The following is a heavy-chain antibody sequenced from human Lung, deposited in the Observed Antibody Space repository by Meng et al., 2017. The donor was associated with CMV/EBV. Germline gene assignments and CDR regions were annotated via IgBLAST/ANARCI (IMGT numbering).Heavy chain of an antibody. Sequence: QVQRQGSGPGLVKPSETLSLTCTVSGGSISSYYWSWIRQPPGKGLEWIGYIYYSGSTNYNPSLKSRVTISVDTSKNQFSLKLSSVTAADTAVYYCAREEGIGGFDPWGQGTLVTVSS. CDR3: AREEGIGGFDP. CDR1: GGSISSYY. J-gene: IGHJ5*02. CDR2: IYYSGST. D-gene: IGHD3-10*01. V-gene: IGHV4-59*01.